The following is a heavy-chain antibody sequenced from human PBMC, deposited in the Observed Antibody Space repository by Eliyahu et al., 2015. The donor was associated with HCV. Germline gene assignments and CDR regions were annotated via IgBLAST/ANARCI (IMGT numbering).Heavy chain of an antibody. CDR2: INHSGST. CDR3: ASRTYYYDSSPEW. J-gene: IGHJ4*02. V-gene: IGHV4-34*01. D-gene: IGHD3-22*01. Sequence: QVQLQQWGAGLLKPSETLSLTCAVYXGSFXGYXWXWIRXPPGXGXEWIGEINHSGSTNYXPSLKSRVTISVDTSKNQFSLKLSSVTAADTAVYYCASRTYYYDSSPEWWGQGTLVTVSS. CDR1: XGSFXGYX.